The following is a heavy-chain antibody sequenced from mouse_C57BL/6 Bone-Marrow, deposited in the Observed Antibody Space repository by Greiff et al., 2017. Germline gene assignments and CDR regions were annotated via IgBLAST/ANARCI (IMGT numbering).Heavy chain of an antibody. CDR2: ISYDGSN. CDR3: ARGLLRYFDV. J-gene: IGHJ1*03. Sequence: EVKVEESGPGLVKPSQSLSLTCSVTGYSITSGYYWNWIRQFPGNKLEWMGYISYDGSNNYNPSLKNRISITRDTSKNQFFLKLNSVTTEDTATYYCARGLLRYFDVWGTGTTVTVSS. CDR1: GYSITSGYY. D-gene: IGHD2-3*01. V-gene: IGHV3-6*01.